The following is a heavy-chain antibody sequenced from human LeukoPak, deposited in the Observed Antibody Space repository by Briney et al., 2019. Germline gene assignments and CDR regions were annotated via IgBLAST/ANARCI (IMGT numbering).Heavy chain of an antibody. CDR1: GFTFSSYG. Sequence: GRSLRLSCAASGFTFSSYGMHWVRQAPGKGLEWVADIWFDGKNEHFADSVRGRFTISRDNSKNTMYLQINSLRAEDTAVYYCAGDLQLGPYYYGMDVWGQGTAVIVSS. CDR2: IWFDGKNE. CDR3: AGDLQLGPYYYGMDV. D-gene: IGHD5-18*01. J-gene: IGHJ6*02. V-gene: IGHV3-33*01.